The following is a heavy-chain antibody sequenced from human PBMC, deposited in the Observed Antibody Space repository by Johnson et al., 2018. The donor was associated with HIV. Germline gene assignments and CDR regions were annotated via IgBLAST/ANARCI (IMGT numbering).Heavy chain of an antibody. CDR1: GFTFDDYD. Sequence: VQLVESGGGVVRPGGSLRLSCAASGFTFDDYDMSWVRQAPGKGLEWVSGISWNSGSIGYADSVKGRFTISRDNAKNSLYLQMNSLRAEDTALYYCARVWSGSYYSNAFDIWGQGTMVTVSS. D-gene: IGHD1-26*01. V-gene: IGHV3-20*04. CDR2: ISWNSGSI. J-gene: IGHJ3*02. CDR3: ARVWSGSYYSNAFDI.